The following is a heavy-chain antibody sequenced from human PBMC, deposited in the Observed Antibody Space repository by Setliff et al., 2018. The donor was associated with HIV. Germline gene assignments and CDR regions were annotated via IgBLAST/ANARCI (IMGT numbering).Heavy chain of an antibody. CDR3: ARSSRSSPFWFDY. CDR1: GGSINNDIYF. D-gene: IGHD6-6*01. CDR2: IYYSGST. J-gene: IGHJ4*01. V-gene: IGHV4-31*02. Sequence: SETLSLTCTVSGGSINNDIYFWTWIRQRPGKGLEWIGYIYYSGSTHSNPSLKSRLTISVDTSSNQFPLKLNSVTAADTAIYYCARSSRSSPFWFDYWGLGTLVTVSS.